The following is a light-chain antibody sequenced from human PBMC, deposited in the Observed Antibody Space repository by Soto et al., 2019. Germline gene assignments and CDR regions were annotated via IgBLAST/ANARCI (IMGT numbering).Light chain of an antibody. CDR3: QQYGSSPSIT. CDR2: DAS. V-gene: IGKV3-20*01. Sequence: EIVSTQSPATLSLSPGERATLTCRASQSVSSYLAWYQQKPGQAPRLLIYDASNRATGIPDRFSGSGSGTDFTLTISRLEPEDFAVYYCQQYGSSPSITFGQGTRLEIK. J-gene: IGKJ5*01. CDR1: QSVSSY.